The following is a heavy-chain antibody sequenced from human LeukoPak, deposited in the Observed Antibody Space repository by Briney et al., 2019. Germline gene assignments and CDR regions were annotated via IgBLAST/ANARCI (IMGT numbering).Heavy chain of an antibody. J-gene: IGHJ4*02. CDR2: ISYDGSNK. CDR3: AKDRDGYVDC. Sequence: GGSLRLSCAASGYTFSSYGMHWVRQAPGKGLEWVAVISYDGSNKYYADSVKGRFTISRDNSKNTLYLQMNSLRAEDTAVYYCAKDRDGYVDCWGQGTLVTVSS. D-gene: IGHD3-10*01. CDR1: GYTFSSYG. V-gene: IGHV3-30*18.